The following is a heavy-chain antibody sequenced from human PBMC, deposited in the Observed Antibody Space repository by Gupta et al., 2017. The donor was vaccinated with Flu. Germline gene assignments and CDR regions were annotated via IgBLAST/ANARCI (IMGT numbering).Heavy chain of an antibody. V-gene: IGHV4-61*02. CDR2: IYTSGST. Sequence: QVQLQESGPGLVKPSQTLSLTCTVSGGSISSGSYYWSWIRQPAGKGLEWIGRIYTSGSTNYNPSLKSRVTISVDTSKNQFSLKLSSVTAADTTVYYCARDPGGSSTSCYTYFDYRGQGTMVTVSS. CDR3: ARDPGGSSTSCYTYFDY. J-gene: IGHJ4*02. CDR1: GGSISSGSYY. D-gene: IGHD2-2*01.